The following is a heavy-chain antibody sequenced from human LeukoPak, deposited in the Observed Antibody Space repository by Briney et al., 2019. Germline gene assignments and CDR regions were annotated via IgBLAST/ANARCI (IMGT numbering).Heavy chain of an antibody. Sequence: SETLSLTCTVSGGSISGFYWTWIRQSPGKGLEWIGHIHYCGRTGYNPSLKSRVTISVDTSKNQFSLKLNSVTAADTAVYYCARDLSGSPHYWGQGTLVTVSS. CDR3: ARDLSGSPHY. V-gene: IGHV4-59*01. D-gene: IGHD1-26*01. J-gene: IGHJ4*02. CDR2: IHYCGRT. CDR1: GGSISGFY.